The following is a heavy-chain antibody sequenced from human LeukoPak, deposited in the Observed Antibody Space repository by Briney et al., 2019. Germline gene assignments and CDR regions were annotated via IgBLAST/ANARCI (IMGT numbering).Heavy chain of an antibody. J-gene: IGHJ6*03. Sequence: ASVKVSCKASGYTFTGYYMHWVRQAPGQGLEWMGWINPNSGGTNYAQKFQGRVTMTRDTSISTAYMELSRLRSDDTAVYYCARDRRDGYNTPYYYYMDVWGKGTTITVSS. V-gene: IGHV1-2*02. D-gene: IGHD5-24*01. CDR1: GYTFTGYY. CDR2: INPNSGGT. CDR3: ARDRRDGYNTPYYYYMDV.